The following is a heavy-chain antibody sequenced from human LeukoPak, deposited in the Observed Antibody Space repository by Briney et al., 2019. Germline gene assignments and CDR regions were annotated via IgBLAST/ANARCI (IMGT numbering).Heavy chain of an antibody. CDR1: GGSISSYY. CDR3: ARAQRGHSYGYQYYYYGMDV. J-gene: IGHJ6*02. Sequence: PSETLSLTCTVSGGSISSYYWSWIRQPPGKGLEWIGYIYYSGSTNYNPSLKSRVTISVDTSKNQFSLKLSSVTAADTAVYYCARAQRGHSYGYQYYYYGMDVWGQGTTVTVSS. D-gene: IGHD5-18*01. CDR2: IYYSGST. V-gene: IGHV4-59*01.